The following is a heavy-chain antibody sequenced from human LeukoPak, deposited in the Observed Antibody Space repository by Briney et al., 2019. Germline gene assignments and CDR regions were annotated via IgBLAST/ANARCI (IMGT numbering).Heavy chain of an antibody. CDR2: ISGSGGST. CDR1: GFTFSSYA. CDR3: AKECDYGNTSHMPCY. Sequence: QPGGSLRLSCAASGFTFSSYAMSWVRQAPGKGLEWVSAISGSGGSTYHADSVKGRFFISREAATNTLYLQMNSLRVEDTAVYYCAKECDYGNTSHMPCYWGQGTLVTVSS. J-gene: IGHJ4*02. D-gene: IGHD4-17*01. V-gene: IGHV3-23*01.